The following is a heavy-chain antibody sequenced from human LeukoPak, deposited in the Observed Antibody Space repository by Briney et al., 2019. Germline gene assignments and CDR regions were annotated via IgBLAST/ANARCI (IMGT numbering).Heavy chain of an antibody. V-gene: IGHV3-23*01. CDR3: AIMHGYYDGSGFWVQ. Sequence: GGSLRLSCAASGFTFSSYAMSWVRQAPGKGLEWVSFISPSGDRTSNAGSVEGRFTISRDNTRNTLYLQMNSLRDEDTGVYYCAIMHGYYDGSGFWVQWGQGTLVTVSS. CDR1: GFTFSSYA. J-gene: IGHJ4*02. CDR2: ISPSGDRT. D-gene: IGHD3-22*01.